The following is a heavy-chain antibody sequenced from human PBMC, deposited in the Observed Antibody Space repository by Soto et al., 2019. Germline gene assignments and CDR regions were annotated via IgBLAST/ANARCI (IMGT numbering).Heavy chain of an antibody. D-gene: IGHD3-9*01. J-gene: IGHJ4*02. CDR1: GGSISSSSHY. V-gene: IGHV4-39*01. CDR2: IFYSGST. CDR3: ARRESYDILTGYYHFDY. Sequence: QLQLQESGPGLVKSSETLSLTCSVSGGSISSSSHYWGWIRQPPGKGLEWIGNIFYSGSTYYNPSLKSGVSISVDTSKSPFSLWMSCVTAADTAVYYCARRESYDILTGYYHFDYWGQGTLVTVSS.